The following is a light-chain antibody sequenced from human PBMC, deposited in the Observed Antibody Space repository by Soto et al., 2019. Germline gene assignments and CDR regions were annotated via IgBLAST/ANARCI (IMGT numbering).Light chain of an antibody. J-gene: IGLJ3*02. Sequence: QSVLTQPPSVSAAPGQKVTISCSGSSSNIGRSYVSWYRQLPGTAPKLLIYDNDKRPSGIPDRFSGSKSGPSATLGITGLQTGDEADYYCGTWDGRLGGVFGGGTKLTVL. V-gene: IGLV1-51*01. CDR3: GTWDGRLGGV. CDR1: SSNIGRSY. CDR2: DND.